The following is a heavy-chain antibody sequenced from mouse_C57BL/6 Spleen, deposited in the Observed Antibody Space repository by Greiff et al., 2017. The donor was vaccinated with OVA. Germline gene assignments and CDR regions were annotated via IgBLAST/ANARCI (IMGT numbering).Heavy chain of an antibody. CDR1: GYTFTSYW. V-gene: IGHV1-50*01. CDR3: AISAMDY. CDR2: INPTDSYT. J-gene: IGHJ4*01. Sequence: QVQLQQPGAELVKPGASVKLSCKASGYTFTSYWMQWVKPRPGQGLEWIGVINPTDSYTNYNQKFKGKSTWTVDTSSSTAYMQLSSLTSVDTAVYYCAISAMDYWGQGTAVTVS.